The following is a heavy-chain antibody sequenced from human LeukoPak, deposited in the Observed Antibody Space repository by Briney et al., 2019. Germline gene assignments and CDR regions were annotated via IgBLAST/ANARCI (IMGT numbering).Heavy chain of an antibody. V-gene: IGHV4-59*08. Sequence: SETLSLTCTVSGGSISSYYWSWIRQPPRKGLEWIGYIYYTGSTNYNPSLKSRVTISVDTSKNQFSLKLSSVTAAGTAAYYCAIWRDRGWFDPWGQGTLVTVSS. CDR1: GGSISSYY. CDR3: AIWRDRGWFDP. J-gene: IGHJ5*02. D-gene: IGHD3-16*01. CDR2: IYYTGST.